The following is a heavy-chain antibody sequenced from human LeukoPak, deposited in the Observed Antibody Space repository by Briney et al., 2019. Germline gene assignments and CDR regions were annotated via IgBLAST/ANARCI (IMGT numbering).Heavy chain of an antibody. CDR2: IYYSGST. V-gene: IGHV4-59*12. Sequence: SETLSLTCTVSGGSISSYYWSWIRQPPGKGLEWIGYIYYSGSTNYNPSLKSRVTISVDTSKNQFSLKLSSVTAADTAVYYCAREGPTGFGELSAAYWGQGTLVTVSS. CDR1: GGSISSYY. CDR3: AREGPTGFGELSAAY. J-gene: IGHJ4*02. D-gene: IGHD3-10*01.